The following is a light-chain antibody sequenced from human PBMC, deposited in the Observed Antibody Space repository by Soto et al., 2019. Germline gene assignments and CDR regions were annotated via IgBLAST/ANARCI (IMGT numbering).Light chain of an antibody. CDR3: QKYNSAPQT. V-gene: IGKV1-27*01. J-gene: IGKJ1*01. CDR2: AAS. CDR1: QSISSY. Sequence: IKMTQSPSSLSATVGDRVTITCRASQSISSYLAWYQQKPGKVPKLLIYAASSLQTGVPSRFSGSGSGTDFTLTISSLQPEDFATYYCQKYNSAPQTFGQGTKVDI.